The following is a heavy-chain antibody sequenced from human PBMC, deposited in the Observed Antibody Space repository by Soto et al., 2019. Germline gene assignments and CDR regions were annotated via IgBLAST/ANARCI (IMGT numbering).Heavy chain of an antibody. J-gene: IGHJ6*02. CDR2: ISYDGSNK. CDR1: GFTFSSYG. V-gene: IGHV3-30*18. CDR3: AKDLRYSRGYYYYGMDV. Sequence: LRLSCAASGFTFSSYGMHWVRQAPGKGLEWVAVISYDGSNKYYADSVKGRFTISRDNSKNTLYLQMNSLRAEDTAVYYCAKDLRYSRGYYYYGMDVWGQGTTVTVSS. D-gene: IGHD6-13*01.